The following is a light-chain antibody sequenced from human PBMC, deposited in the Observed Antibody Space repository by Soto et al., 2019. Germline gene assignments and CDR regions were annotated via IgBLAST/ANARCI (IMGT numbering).Light chain of an antibody. Sequence: QSVLTQPASVSGAPGQSITISCTGTSSDVGAYNFVSWYQQHPGKAPKHMIYGVTNRPSGISNRFSGSKSGNTASLTISGLQAEDEADYYCNSYTRSSRYVFGTGTKLTVL. J-gene: IGLJ1*01. CDR1: SSDVGAYNF. CDR3: NSYTRSSRYV. V-gene: IGLV2-14*01. CDR2: GVT.